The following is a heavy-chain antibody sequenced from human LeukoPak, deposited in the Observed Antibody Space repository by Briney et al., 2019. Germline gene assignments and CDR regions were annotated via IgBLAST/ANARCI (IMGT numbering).Heavy chain of an antibody. J-gene: IGHJ4*02. CDR3: ARTVYDLRGQGLIPGLDS. D-gene: IGHD6-19*01. V-gene: IGHV3-7*01. CDR2: IKQDGSEK. CDR1: GFTFSSYW. Sequence: SGGSLRLSCAASGFTFSSYWMTWVRQAPGKGLEWVANIKQDGSEKYYVDSVEGRFTISRDNAKSSLYLQMSSLRVEDTAVYYCARTVYDLRGQGLIPGLDSWGQGTLVTVSS.